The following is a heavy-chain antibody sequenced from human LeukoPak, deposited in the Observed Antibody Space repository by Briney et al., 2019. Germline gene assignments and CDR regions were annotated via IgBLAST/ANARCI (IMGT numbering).Heavy chain of an antibody. D-gene: IGHD7-27*01. V-gene: IGHV4-39*01. J-gene: IGHJ4*02. CDR1: GGSVSSSTYY. CDR3: ASLGTRRY. CDR2: ISYSGTN. Sequence: PSETLSLTCTVSGGSVSSSTYYWGWIRQPPGKGLEWIGSISYSGTNYNNPSLKSRVSISIDTSKNQFSVKLTSVSAADTAMYYCASLGTRRYWGQGTLVTVSS.